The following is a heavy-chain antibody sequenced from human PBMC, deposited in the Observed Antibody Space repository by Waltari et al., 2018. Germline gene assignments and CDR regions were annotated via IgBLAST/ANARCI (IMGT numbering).Heavy chain of an antibody. CDR3: ARKGAYSSSWAVNWFDP. CDR2: INHSGST. V-gene: IGHV4-34*01. Sequence: VQLQQWGAGLLKPSETLSLTCAVYGGSFSGYYWSWIRQTPGKGLEWIGEINHSGSTNYNPSLKSRVTISVDTSKNQFSLKLSSVTAADTAVYYCARKGAYSSSWAVNWFDPWGQGTLVTVSS. J-gene: IGHJ5*02. D-gene: IGHD6-6*01. CDR1: GGSFSGYY.